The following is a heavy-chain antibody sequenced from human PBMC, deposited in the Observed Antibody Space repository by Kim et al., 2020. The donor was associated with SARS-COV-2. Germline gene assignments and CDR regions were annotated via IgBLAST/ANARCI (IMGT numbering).Heavy chain of an antibody. D-gene: IGHD6-13*01. CDR3: ATMWGSSWYGGDYYYNGMDV. J-gene: IGHJ6*02. CDR1: GFTVSSNY. Sequence: GGSLRLSCAASGFTVSSNYMSWVRQAPGKGLEWVSLIYSGGSTHYADSVKGRFTISRHISKNTLYLQMNSLKTEDTAVYYCATMWGSSWYGGDYYYNGMDVWGQGTTVTVSS. CDR2: IYSGGST. V-gene: IGHV3-53*04.